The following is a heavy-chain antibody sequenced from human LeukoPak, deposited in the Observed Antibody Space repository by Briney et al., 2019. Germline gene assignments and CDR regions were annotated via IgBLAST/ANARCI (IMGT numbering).Heavy chain of an antibody. CDR3: ARPQWLVFTGEEHWFDP. CDR1: GYTFTSYG. Sequence: APVKVSCKASGYTFTSYGISWVRQAPVQGLEWMGWISAYNGNTNYAQKLQGRVTMTTDTSTSTAYMELRSLRSDDTAVYYCARPQWLVFTGEEHWFDPWGQGTLVTVSS. D-gene: IGHD6-19*01. J-gene: IGHJ5*02. V-gene: IGHV1-18*01. CDR2: ISAYNGNT.